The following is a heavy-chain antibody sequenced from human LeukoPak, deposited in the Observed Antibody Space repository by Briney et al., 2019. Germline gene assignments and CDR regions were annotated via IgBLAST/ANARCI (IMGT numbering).Heavy chain of an antibody. J-gene: IGHJ5*01. CDR1: GFTFSPYW. V-gene: IGHV3-7*01. D-gene: IGHD5-18*01. CDR3: ARGATGIQLWFFDS. Sequence: GGSLRLSCAASGFTFSPYWMSWVRQAPGKGLEWVADIKQDGSEKYYLDSVKGRFTISRDNAKNSLYLQMNSLRAEDTAVYYCARGATGIQLWFFDSWGQGALVTVSS. CDR2: IKQDGSEK.